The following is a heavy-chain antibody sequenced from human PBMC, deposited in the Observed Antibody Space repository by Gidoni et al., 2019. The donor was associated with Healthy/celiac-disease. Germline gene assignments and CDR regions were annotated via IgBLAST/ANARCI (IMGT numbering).Heavy chain of an antibody. CDR2: IYYSGST. J-gene: IGHJ4*02. D-gene: IGHD2-21*02. CDR3: ARGGDGGHFDY. Sequence: QLQLQESGPGLVKPSETLSLTCTVSGGSISSSSYYWGWIRQPPGKGLEWIGSIYYSGSTYYNPSLKSRVTISVDTSKNQFSLKLSSVTAADTAVYYCARGGDGGHFDYWGQGTLVTVSS. CDR1: GGSISSSSYY. V-gene: IGHV4-39*01.